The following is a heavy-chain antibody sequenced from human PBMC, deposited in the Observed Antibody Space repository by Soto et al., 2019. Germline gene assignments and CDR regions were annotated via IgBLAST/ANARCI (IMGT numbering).Heavy chain of an antibody. J-gene: IGHJ6*03. CDR3: AREGLVITFLGVFIHPPPSGRKV. CDR1: GYTFTSYG. V-gene: IGHV1-18*01. Sequence: ASVKVSCKASGYTFTSYGISWVRQAPGQGLEWMGWISAYNGNTNYAQKLQGRVTMTTDTSTSTAYMELRSLRSDDTAVYYCAREGLVITFLGVFIHPPPSGRKVGGKGTTVPVS. D-gene: IGHD3-3*01. CDR2: ISAYNGNT.